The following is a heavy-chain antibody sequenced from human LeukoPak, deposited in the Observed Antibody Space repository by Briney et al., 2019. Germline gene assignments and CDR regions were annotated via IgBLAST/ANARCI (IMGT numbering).Heavy chain of an antibody. Sequence: ASVKVSCKASGYTSTSYDINWVRQATGQGLEWMGWMNPSSGNTGYAQKFQGRVTITRNTSISTAYMELSSLRSEDTAVYYCAREGPEEAFDIWGQGTMVTVSS. V-gene: IGHV1-8*03. CDR2: MNPSSGNT. J-gene: IGHJ3*02. CDR3: AREGPEEAFDI. CDR1: GYTSTSYD.